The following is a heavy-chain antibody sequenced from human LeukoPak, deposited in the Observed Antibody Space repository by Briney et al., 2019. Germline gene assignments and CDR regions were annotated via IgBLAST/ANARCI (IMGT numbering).Heavy chain of an antibody. CDR3: ARGKNNAFDY. D-gene: IGHD2/OR15-2a*01. Sequence: SQTLSLICAISGDSVSSTNGVAWNWIRQSPSRGLEWLGRTYYRARWYNDYAESVKSRITVNPDTSKNQFSLQLNSVTPEDTAVYYCARGKNNAFDYWGQGTLVTVSS. V-gene: IGHV6-1*01. J-gene: IGHJ4*02. CDR1: GDSVSSTNGVA. CDR2: TYYRARWYN.